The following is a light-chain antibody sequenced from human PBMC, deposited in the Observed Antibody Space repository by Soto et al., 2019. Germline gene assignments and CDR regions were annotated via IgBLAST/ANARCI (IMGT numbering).Light chain of an antibody. Sequence: DIQMTQSPSTLSASVGDRVTITCRASQSISGWLAWYQQKPGKAPKLLIYKASTLESGVPSRFSGSGSGTAFTLALSSQQPHDFATYDWQLYNNYGARTFGQVKRVEL. CDR3: QLYNNYGART. J-gene: IGKJ1*01. CDR1: QSISGW. V-gene: IGKV1-5*03. CDR2: KAS.